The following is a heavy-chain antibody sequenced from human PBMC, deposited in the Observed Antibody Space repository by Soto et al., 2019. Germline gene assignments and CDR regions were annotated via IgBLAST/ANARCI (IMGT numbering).Heavy chain of an antibody. D-gene: IGHD3-22*01. CDR3: ARGPTDYYDKNGDYCLDY. CDR1: GYSFITYG. Sequence: QVQLVQSGAEVKKPGASVMVSCKGSGYSFITYGMSWVRQAPGQGLEWVGWISTYNGNTKYVESLQGRVTMTTDTTTSTAYMELRSLRSDDTAVYYCARGPTDYYDKNGDYCLDYWGQGTLVTVSP. CDR2: ISTYNGNT. J-gene: IGHJ4*02. V-gene: IGHV1-18*01.